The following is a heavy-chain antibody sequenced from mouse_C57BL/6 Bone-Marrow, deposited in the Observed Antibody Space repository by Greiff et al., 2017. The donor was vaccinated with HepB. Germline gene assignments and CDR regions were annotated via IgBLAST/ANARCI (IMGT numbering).Heavy chain of an antibody. CDR1: GYTFTDYY. CDR3: ARSYYDYDVGAY. J-gene: IGHJ3*01. V-gene: IGHV1-76*01. D-gene: IGHD2-4*01. CDR2: IYPGSGNT. Sequence: VQRVESGAELVRPGASVKLSCKASGYTFTDYYINWVKQRPGQGLEWIARIYPGSGNTYYNEKFKGKATLTAEKSSSTAYMQLSSLTSEDSAVYFCARSYYDYDVGAYWGQGTLVTVSA.